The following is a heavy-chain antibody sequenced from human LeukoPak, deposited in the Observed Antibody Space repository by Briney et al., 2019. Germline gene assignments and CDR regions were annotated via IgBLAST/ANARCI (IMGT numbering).Heavy chain of an antibody. CDR1: GGTFSSYA. V-gene: IGHV1-69*13. Sequence: SVKVSCKASGGTFSSYAISWVRQAPGQGLEWMGGIIPIFGTANYAQKFQGRVTITADESTSTAYMELSSLRSEDTAVYYCATDRSIVGAYDAFDIRGQGTMVTVSS. CDR2: IIPIFGTA. D-gene: IGHD1-26*01. CDR3: ATDRSIVGAYDAFDI. J-gene: IGHJ3*02.